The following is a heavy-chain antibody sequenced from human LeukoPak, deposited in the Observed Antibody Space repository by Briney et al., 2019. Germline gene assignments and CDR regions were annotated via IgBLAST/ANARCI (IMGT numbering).Heavy chain of an antibody. D-gene: IGHD6-13*01. V-gene: IGHV3-64*01. CDR1: GFTFSTYA. CDR2: ISSNGGST. J-gene: IGHJ4*02. Sequence: GGSLRLSCAASGFTFSTYAMHWVRQAPGKGLEYVSAISSNGGSTYYANSVKGRFTISRDNSKKTLYLQMGSLRDEDMAVYYCARPPTGSYSSSWYDYWGQGTLVTVSS. CDR3: ARPPTGSYSSSWYDY.